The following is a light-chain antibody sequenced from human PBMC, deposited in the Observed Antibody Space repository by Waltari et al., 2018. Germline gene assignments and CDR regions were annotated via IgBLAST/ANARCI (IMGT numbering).Light chain of an antibody. CDR2: GAS. CDR3: QQYNNWPPS. V-gene: IGKV3-15*01. Sequence: ETVMTQTQATMSVSPGERARVSCRASQSVSSNLAWYQQKPGQAPRLLIYGASTRATGIPARFSGSGSGTEFTLTISSLQSEDFAVYYCQQYNNWPPSFGQGTKVEIK. CDR1: QSVSSN. J-gene: IGKJ1*01.